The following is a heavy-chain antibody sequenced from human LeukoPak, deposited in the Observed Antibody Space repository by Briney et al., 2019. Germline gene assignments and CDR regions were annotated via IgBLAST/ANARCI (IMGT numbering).Heavy chain of an antibody. CDR1: GGSITNYW. V-gene: IGHV4-59*01. CDR3: ARVGDWNDLVY. D-gene: IGHD1-1*01. CDR2: IYYSGSTT. Sequence: KSSETLSLTCTVSGGSITNYWWSWIRQPPGRGLEWIGYIYYSGSTTNYNPSLRGRATISVDASKNQFSLRLRSVTAADTAVYYCARVGDWNDLVYWGQGTLVSVSS. J-gene: IGHJ4*02.